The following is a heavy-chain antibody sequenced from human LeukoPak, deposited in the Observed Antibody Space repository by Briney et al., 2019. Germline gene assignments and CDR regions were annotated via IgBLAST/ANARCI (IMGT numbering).Heavy chain of an antibody. D-gene: IGHD5-12*01. Sequence: GGSLRLSCAASGFTFSSYAMHWVRQAPGRGLEWVAVISYDGSNKYYADSVKGRFTISRDNSKNTLYLQMNSLRAEDTAVYYCWTSGYNHFWGQGTLVTVSS. V-gene: IGHV3-30-3*01. J-gene: IGHJ4*02. CDR3: WTSGYNHF. CDR2: ISYDGSNK. CDR1: GFTFSSYA.